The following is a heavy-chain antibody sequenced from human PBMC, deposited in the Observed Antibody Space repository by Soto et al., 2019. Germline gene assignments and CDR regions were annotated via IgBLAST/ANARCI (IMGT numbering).Heavy chain of an antibody. CDR2: ISAYNGNT. V-gene: IGHV1-18*01. CDR1: GYTFTTYG. Sequence: ASVKVACKASGYTFTTYGITWVRQAPGQGLEWMGWISAYNGNTNYAQKLQGRVTMTTDTSTSTAYMDLRSLRSDDTAVYYSAMFVSRRGSYYSFDYWGPGTQVTVSS. J-gene: IGHJ4*02. CDR3: AMFVSRRGSYYSFDY. D-gene: IGHD1-26*01.